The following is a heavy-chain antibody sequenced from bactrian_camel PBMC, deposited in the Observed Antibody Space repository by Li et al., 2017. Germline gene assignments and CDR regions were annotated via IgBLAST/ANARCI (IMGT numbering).Heavy chain of an antibody. J-gene: IGHJ4*01. CDR2: IASDGRT. V-gene: IGHV3S53*01. CDR3: AAGPLSTLWYPTTCDRY. Sequence: HVQLVESGGGTVQAGGSLTLSCAVSGYIDNHACMAWFRQSPGKEREGVAVIASDGRTRYGDSVKGRFTISKGNAKNTLYLQMNSLKPEDTAMYFCAAGPLSTLWYPTTCDRYWGHGTQVTVS. D-gene: IGHD5*01. CDR1: GYIDNHAC.